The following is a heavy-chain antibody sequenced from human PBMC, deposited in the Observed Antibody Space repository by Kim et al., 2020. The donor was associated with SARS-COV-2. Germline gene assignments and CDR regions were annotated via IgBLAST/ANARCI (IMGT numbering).Heavy chain of an antibody. CDR3: TRDYYDSSGYYNGS. Sequence: GGSLRLSCAASGFTFSGSAMHWVRQASGKGLEWVGRIRSKANSYATAYAASVKGRFTISRDDSKNTAYLQMNSLKTEDTAVYYCTRDYYDSSGYYNGSWGQGTLVTVSS. V-gene: IGHV3-73*01. D-gene: IGHD3-22*01. CDR2: IRSKANSYAT. J-gene: IGHJ5*02. CDR1: GFTFSGSA.